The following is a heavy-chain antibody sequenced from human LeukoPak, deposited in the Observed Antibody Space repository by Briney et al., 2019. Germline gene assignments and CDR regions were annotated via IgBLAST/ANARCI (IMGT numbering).Heavy chain of an antibody. Sequence: PSETLSLTCTGSGGSISSSSYYWGWIRQPPGKGLEWIGSIYYSGSTYYIPSLKSRVTISVDTSKNQFSLKLSSVTAADTAVYYCAREKVGSTTFDYWGQGALVTVSS. CDR1: GGSISSSSYY. V-gene: IGHV4-39*02. CDR2: IYYSGST. CDR3: AREKVGSTTFDY. J-gene: IGHJ4*02. D-gene: IGHD1-26*01.